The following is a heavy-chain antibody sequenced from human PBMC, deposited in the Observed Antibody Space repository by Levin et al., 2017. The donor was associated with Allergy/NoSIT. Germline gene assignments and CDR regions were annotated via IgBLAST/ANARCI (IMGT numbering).Heavy chain of an antibody. CDR2: ISGSGGST. Sequence: LSLTCAASGFTFSSYAMSWVRQAPGKGLEWVSAISGSGGSTYYADSVKGRFTISRDNSKNTLYLQMNSLRAEDTAVYYCAKHEIAAAGRYDYYMDVWGKGTTVTVSS. CDR3: AKHEIAAAGRYDYYMDV. J-gene: IGHJ6*03. D-gene: IGHD6-13*01. CDR1: GFTFSSYA. V-gene: IGHV3-23*01.